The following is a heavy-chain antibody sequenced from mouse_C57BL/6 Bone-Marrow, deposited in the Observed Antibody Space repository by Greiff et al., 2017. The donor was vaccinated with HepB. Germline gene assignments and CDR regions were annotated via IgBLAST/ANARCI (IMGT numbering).Heavy chain of an antibody. V-gene: IGHV1-82*01. CDR3: ARGPYYFDY. Sequence: QVQLKESGPELVKPGASVKISCKASGYAFSSSWMNWVKQRPGKGLEWIGRIYPGDGDTNYNGKFKGKATLTADKSSSTAYMQLSSLTSEDSAVYFCARGPYYFDYWGQGTTLTVSS. J-gene: IGHJ2*01. CDR1: GYAFSSSW. CDR2: IYPGDGDT.